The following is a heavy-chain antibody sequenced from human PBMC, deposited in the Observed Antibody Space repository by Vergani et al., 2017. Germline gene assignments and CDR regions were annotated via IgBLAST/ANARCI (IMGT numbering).Heavy chain of an antibody. D-gene: IGHD3-9*01. V-gene: IGHV2-5*01. Sequence: QITLRESGPTLVKPTQTLTLTCTFSGFSLTTVGEGVGWIRQPPGRALEWLAFVYWNDDERYSPSLKSRVTITKDTSKNEVILTMATMDPVETATYYCVHRLGYFDWDGAFGVWRPGTMVTVSS. CDR3: VHRLGYFDWDGAFGV. CDR2: VYWNDDE. CDR1: GFSLTTVGEG. J-gene: IGHJ3*01.